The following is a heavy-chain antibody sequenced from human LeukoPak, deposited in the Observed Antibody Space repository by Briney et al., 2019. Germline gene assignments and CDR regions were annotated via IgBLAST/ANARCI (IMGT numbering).Heavy chain of an antibody. V-gene: IGHV4-4*07. CDR3: EYILGTVNGVTCYHYSTY. D-gene: IGHD2-15*01. Sequence: SETLSLTCMDPGGSISSYNRSWIRQPAGKGLEWIGRIYTSGSTNYNPSLKSRVTMSVDTSKNQFSLKLISVTAADTAVYYCEYILGTVNGVTCYHYSTYSGQGTLVTVSS. CDR1: GGSISSYN. CDR2: IYTSGST. J-gene: IGHJ4*02.